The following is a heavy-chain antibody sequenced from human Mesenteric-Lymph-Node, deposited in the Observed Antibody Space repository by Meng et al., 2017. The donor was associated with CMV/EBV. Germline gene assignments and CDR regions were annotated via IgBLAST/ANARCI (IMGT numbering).Heavy chain of an antibody. Sequence: ASVKVSCKASGYTFTGYYMHWVRQAPGQGLEWMGWINPNNGGTNYAQKFQGRVTVTRDTSITTAYMELSRLRSDDTAVYYCARVDYDSGAVFDYWGQGTLVTVSS. D-gene: IGHD3-22*01. J-gene: IGHJ4*02. CDR3: ARVDYDSGAVFDY. V-gene: IGHV1-2*02. CDR1: GYTFTGYY. CDR2: INPNNGGT.